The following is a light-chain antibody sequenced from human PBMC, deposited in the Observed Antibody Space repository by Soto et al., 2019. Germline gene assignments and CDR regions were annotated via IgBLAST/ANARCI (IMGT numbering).Light chain of an antibody. CDR1: QSLNSN. J-gene: IGKJ4*01. CDR2: GAS. Sequence: EIVMTQSPATLSVSPGERATLSCRPSQSLNSNLAWYQQKPGQAPRLLIYGASTRAPGIPGRFSGSGSGTEFTLTISSLQSEDFAVYYCQQYNDWLLTFGGGPKVEIK. V-gene: IGKV3-15*01. CDR3: QQYNDWLLT.